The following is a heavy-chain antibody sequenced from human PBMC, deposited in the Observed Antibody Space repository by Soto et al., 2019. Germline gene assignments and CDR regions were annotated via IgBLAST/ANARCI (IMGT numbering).Heavy chain of an antibody. CDR2: IYYSGST. Sequence: SSETLSLTCSVSGGSINSVNYYWSWIRQHPGKGLEWIGYIYYSGSTHYNPSLKSRVTISVDTSENQFSLKLSSVTAADTAVYYCAREGGDGVDYWGQGTLVTVSS. D-gene: IGHD3-16*01. V-gene: IGHV4-31*03. CDR3: AREGGDGVDY. CDR1: GGSINSVNYY. J-gene: IGHJ4*02.